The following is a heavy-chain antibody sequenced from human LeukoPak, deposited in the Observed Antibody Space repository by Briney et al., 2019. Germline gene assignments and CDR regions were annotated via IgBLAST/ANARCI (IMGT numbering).Heavy chain of an antibody. CDR2: IYHSGST. CDR3: ARGDRAVAVHIDY. CDR1: GGSISSYY. D-gene: IGHD6-19*01. Sequence: PSETLSLTCTVSGGSISSYYWSWIRQPPGKGLEWIGYIYHSGSTNYNPSLKSRVTISVDTSKNQFSLKLSSVTAADTAVYYCARGDRAVAVHIDYWGQGTLVTVSS. J-gene: IGHJ4*02. V-gene: IGHV4-59*01.